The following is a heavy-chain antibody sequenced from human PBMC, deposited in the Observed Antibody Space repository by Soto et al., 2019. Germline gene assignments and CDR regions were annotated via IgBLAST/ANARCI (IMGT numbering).Heavy chain of an antibody. Sequence: ASVKVSCKASGYTFTSYGISWVRQAPGQGLEWMGWISAYNGNTNYAQKLQGRVTMTTDTSTSTACMELRSLRSDDTAVHYCARERNYDILTGYYPVEHWFDPWGQGTLVTVSS. V-gene: IGHV1-18*04. J-gene: IGHJ5*02. CDR3: ARERNYDILTGYYPVEHWFDP. D-gene: IGHD3-9*01. CDR2: ISAYNGNT. CDR1: GYTFTSYG.